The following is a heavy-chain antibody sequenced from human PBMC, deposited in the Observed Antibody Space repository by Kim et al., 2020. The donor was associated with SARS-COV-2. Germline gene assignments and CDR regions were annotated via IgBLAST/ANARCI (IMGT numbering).Heavy chain of an antibody. CDR1: GFTFSTYA. CDR3: AKDLGWGIPAAASLSSHPYGIDA. Sequence: GGSLRLSCAASGFTFSTYAMSWVRQAPGKGLEWVATITGGGGYTSHADSVKGRFTISRDNSKKIVSLQLNNLSADDTAVYYCAKDLGWGIPAAASLSSHPYGIDAWGRGTTVIVSS. V-gene: IGHV3-23*01. CDR2: ITGGGGYT. D-gene: IGHD2-2*01. J-gene: IGHJ6*02.